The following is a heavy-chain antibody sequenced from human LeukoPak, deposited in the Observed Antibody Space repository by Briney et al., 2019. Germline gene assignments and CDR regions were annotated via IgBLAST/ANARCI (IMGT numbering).Heavy chain of an antibody. CDR3: AAGDGYNYKYFDY. CDR1: GGSISSYY. J-gene: IGHJ4*02. CDR2: IYYSGST. D-gene: IGHD5-24*01. V-gene: IGHV4-59*01. Sequence: SETLSLTCTVSGGSISSYYWSWIRQPPGKGLEWIGYIYYSGSTNYNPSLKCRVTISVDTSKNQFSLKLSSVTAADTAVYYCAAGDGYNYKYFDYWGQGTLVTVSS.